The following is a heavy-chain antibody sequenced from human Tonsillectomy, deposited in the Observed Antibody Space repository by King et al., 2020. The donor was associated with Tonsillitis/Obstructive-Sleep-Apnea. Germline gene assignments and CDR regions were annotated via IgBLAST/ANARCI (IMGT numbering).Heavy chain of an antibody. CDR3: AHRSYDSSGYYYYYYGMDV. D-gene: IGHD3-22*01. CDR1: GFSLSTSGVG. V-gene: IGHV2-5*02. CDR2: IYWDDDK. J-gene: IGHJ6*02. Sequence: ITLKESGPTLVKPTQTLTLTCTFSGFSLSTSGVGVGWIRQPPGQALEWLALIYWDDDKRYSPSLKSRLTITKDTSKNQVVLTMTNMDPVDTATYYCAHRSYDSSGYYYYYYGMDVWGQGTTVTVSS.